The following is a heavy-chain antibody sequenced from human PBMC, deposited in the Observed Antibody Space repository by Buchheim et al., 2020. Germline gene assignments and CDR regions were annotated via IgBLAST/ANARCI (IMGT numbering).Heavy chain of an antibody. Sequence: QLQLQESGPGLVKPSETLSLTCTVSGGSISSSSYYWGWIRQPPGKGLEWIGSIYYSRSTYYNPSLKSRVTISVDTSKNQFSLKLSSVTAADTAVYYCARPKYSSSPGYWFDPWGQGTL. D-gene: IGHD6-13*01. V-gene: IGHV4-39*01. CDR1: GGSISSSSYY. CDR3: ARPKYSSSPGYWFDP. CDR2: IYYSRST. J-gene: IGHJ5*02.